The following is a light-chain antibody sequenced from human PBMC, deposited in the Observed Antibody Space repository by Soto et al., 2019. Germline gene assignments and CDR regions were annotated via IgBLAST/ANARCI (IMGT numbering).Light chain of an antibody. V-gene: IGKV3-15*01. J-gene: IGKJ5*01. CDR1: QSVSGD. CDR3: QQYNNWPIT. Sequence: EIVMTQSPATLSVSPGERATLSCRASQSVSGDLAWYHHKPGQAPRLLIYDAYTRALDTPARFAGSGAGTEFTLTISSLQSEDFAVYFCQQYNNWPITFGQGTRLEIK. CDR2: DAY.